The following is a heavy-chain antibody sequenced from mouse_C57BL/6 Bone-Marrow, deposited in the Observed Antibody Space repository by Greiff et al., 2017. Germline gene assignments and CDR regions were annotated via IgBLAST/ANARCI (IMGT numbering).Heavy chain of an antibody. V-gene: IGHV2-2*01. J-gene: IGHJ1*03. CDR2: IWSGGST. CDR1: GFSLTSYG. D-gene: IGHD2-13*01. CDR3: ARYDWLWYVDV. Sequence: QVQLQQSGPGLVQPSQSLSITCTVSGFSLTSYGVHWVRQSPGKGLEWLGVIWSGGSTDYNAAFISRLSISKDNSKSQVILKMNRLQADDTAIYYGARYDWLWYVDVWGTGTTVTVSS.